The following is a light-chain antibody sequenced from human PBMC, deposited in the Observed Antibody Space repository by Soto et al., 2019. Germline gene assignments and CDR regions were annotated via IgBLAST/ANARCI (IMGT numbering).Light chain of an antibody. CDR1: GSDVGGYNY. V-gene: IGLV2-14*01. J-gene: IGLJ3*02. CDR2: EVN. Sequence: QSVLTQPASVSGSPGQSITISCTGTGSDVGGYNYVSWYQQHPGKAPKLIIYEVNNRPSGVSNRFSGSKFGNTASLTISGLQAEDEADYYCSSYTSSSARVFGAGIKVTVL. CDR3: SSYTSSSARV.